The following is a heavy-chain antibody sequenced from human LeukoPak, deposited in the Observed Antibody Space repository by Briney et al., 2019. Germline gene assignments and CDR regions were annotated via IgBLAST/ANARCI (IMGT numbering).Heavy chain of an antibody. V-gene: IGHV3-74*01. J-gene: IGHJ4*02. CDR3: VRDSKFKIDY. CDR1: GFTVSTYV. Sequence: QPGGSLRLSCAVSGFTVSTYVMHWVRRAPGEGLVWVSRINHDGSDISYADSVKGRSTISRDNAKNTLYLQMNSLRADDTAIYYCVRDSKFKIDYWGQGTLVTVSS. CDR2: INHDGSDI.